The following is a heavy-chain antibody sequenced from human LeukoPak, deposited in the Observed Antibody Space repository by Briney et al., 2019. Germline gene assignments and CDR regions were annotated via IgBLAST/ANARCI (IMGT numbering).Heavy chain of an antibody. D-gene: IGHD6-19*01. J-gene: IGHJ4*02. CDR2: ISAYNGNT. CDR3: ARAVAPPPPFDY. V-gene: IGHV1-18*01. CDR1: GYTFTSYG. Sequence: ASVKVSCKASGYTFTSYGISWVRQAPGQGLEWMGWISAYNGNTNYAQKLQGRVTMTTDTSTSTAYMELRSLRSDDTAVYHCARAVAPPPPFDYWGQGTLVTVSS.